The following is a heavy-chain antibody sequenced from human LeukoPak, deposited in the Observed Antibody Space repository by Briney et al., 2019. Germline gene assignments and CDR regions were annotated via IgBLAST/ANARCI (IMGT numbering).Heavy chain of an antibody. CDR3: ARYGRYFDY. CDR2: IYTSGST. CDR1: GGSISSGSYY. Sequence: PSETLSLTCTVPGGSISSGSYYWSWIRQPAGKGLEWIGRIYTSGSTNYNPSLKSRVTISVDTSKNQFSLKLSSVTAADTAVYYCARYGRYFDYWGQGTLVTVSS. J-gene: IGHJ4*02. D-gene: IGHD1-26*01. V-gene: IGHV4-61*02.